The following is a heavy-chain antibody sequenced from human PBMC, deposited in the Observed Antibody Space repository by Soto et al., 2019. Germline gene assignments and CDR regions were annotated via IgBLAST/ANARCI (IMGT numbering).Heavy chain of an antibody. J-gene: IGHJ6*02. V-gene: IGHV3-21*01. CDR3: ARDQGGTRRLGGMDV. CDR2: ISSSSSYI. D-gene: IGHD1-26*01. Sequence: GGSLRLSCAASGFTFSSYSMNWVRQAPGKGLEWVSSISSSSSYIYYADSVKGRFTISRDNAKNSLYLQMNSLRAEDTAVYYCARDQGGTRRLGGMDVWGQGTTVTVSS. CDR1: GFTFSSYS.